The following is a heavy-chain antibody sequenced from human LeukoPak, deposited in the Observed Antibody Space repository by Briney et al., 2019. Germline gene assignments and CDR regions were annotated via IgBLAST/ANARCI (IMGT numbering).Heavy chain of an antibody. CDR1: GGSVSSGGYY. V-gene: IGHV4-61*08. CDR2: IYYSGTT. D-gene: IGHD3-22*01. J-gene: IGHJ4*02. CDR3: ARDLYYDSSGFDY. Sequence: SEALSLTCTVSGGSVSSGGYYWSWIRQPPGKGLEWIGYIYYSGTTNYNPSLKSRVTMSVDTSKNQFSLKLSTVTAADTAVYYCARDLYYDSSGFDYWGQGTLVTVSS.